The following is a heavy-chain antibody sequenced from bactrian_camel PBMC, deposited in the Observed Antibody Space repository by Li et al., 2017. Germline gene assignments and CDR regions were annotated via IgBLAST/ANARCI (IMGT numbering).Heavy chain of an antibody. J-gene: IGHJ4*01. CDR1: GFIFSNYF. Sequence: VQLVESGGALVQPGGSLRLSCAASGFIFSNYFMSWVRQAPGKGLEWVSGINSGDGSTYYADSVKGRFTISRDNAKDTVYLQMNSLKPEDTAMYYCAAATTTAPMCGTLAMMPAAFTSRGQGTQVTV. D-gene: IGHD7*01. V-gene: IGHV3S40*01. CDR3: AAATTTAPMCGTLAMMPAAFTS. CDR2: INSGDGST.